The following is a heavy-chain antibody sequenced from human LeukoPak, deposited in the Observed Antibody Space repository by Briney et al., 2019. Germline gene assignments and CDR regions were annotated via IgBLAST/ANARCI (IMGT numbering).Heavy chain of an antibody. CDR3: AREGGSGCFDY. J-gene: IGHJ4*02. Sequence: GGSLRLSCAASGFTFSDYDMHWVRHATGKGLEWVSTIATAGDTYYPGSVKGRFTISRENAKNSLYLQMNSLRAEDTAVYYCAREGGSGCFDYWGQGTLVTVSS. CDR1: GFTFSDYD. CDR2: IATAGDT. D-gene: IGHD6-19*01. V-gene: IGHV3-13*01.